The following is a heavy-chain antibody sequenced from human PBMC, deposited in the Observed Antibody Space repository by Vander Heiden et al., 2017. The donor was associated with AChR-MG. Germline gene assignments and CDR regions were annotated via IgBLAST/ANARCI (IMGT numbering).Heavy chain of an antibody. CDR3: ARGGYCSGGSCQHYYYYGMDV. D-gene: IGHD2-15*01. J-gene: IGHJ6*02. V-gene: IGHV4-4*07. CDR1: GCSISSYS. Sequence: QVQLQESGPGLVKPSETLSLTCTVSGCSISSYSWSGVRKTAGKGREWIGRIYTSGGTNYNPSLKSRVTRSVDTYKNQFSLKLSSVTAADTAVYYCARGGYCSGGSCQHYYYYGMDVWGQGTTVTVSS. CDR2: IYTSGGT.